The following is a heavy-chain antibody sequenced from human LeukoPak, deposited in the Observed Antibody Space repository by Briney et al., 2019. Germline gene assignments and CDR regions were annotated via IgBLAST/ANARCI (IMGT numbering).Heavy chain of an antibody. D-gene: IGHD2-15*01. Sequence: SETLSLTCTVSGGSISSYYWSWIRQPPGKGLEWIGYIYYSGSTYYNPSLKSRVTISVDTSKNQFSLKLTSVTAADTAVYYCAREPRYCGGGNCYRGGYMDVWGKGTTVTVSS. J-gene: IGHJ6*03. CDR1: GGSISSYY. CDR2: IYYSGST. V-gene: IGHV4-59*12. CDR3: AREPRYCGGGNCYRGGYMDV.